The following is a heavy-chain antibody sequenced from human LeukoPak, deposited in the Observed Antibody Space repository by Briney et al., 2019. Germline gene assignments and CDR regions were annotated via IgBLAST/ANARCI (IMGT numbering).Heavy chain of an antibody. Sequence: GSLRLSCAASGFTVSSNYMSWVRQAPGKGLEWVSVIYSGGSTYYADSVKGRFTISRDNSKNTLYLQMNSLRAEDTAVYYCARDHPIYYYDSSGYYSGWFDPWGQGTLVTVSS. V-gene: IGHV3-53*01. CDR2: IYSGGST. CDR1: GFTVSSNY. CDR3: ARDHPIYYYDSSGYYSGWFDP. J-gene: IGHJ5*02. D-gene: IGHD3-22*01.